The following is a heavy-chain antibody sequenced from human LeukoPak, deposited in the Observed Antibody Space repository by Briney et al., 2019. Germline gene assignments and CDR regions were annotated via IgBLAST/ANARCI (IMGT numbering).Heavy chain of an antibody. J-gene: IGHJ3*02. Sequence: PSETLSLTCSVSGGSITNYYWSWIRQPPGKGLEWIGYSFYSGGTNYNPSLKSRVTISVDTSKKQISLKLNSVTAADTAVYYCAGIVGPRHDAFDIWGKGTTVTISS. V-gene: IGHV4-59*01. CDR3: AGIVGPRHDAFDI. CDR1: GGSITNYY. CDR2: SFYSGGT. D-gene: IGHD1-26*01.